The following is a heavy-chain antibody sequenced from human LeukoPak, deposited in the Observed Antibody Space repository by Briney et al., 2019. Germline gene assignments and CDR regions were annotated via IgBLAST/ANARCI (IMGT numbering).Heavy chain of an antibody. CDR3: ARNYYDSSGYYYVGXXDI. D-gene: IGHD3-22*01. CDR1: GGSISSGDYY. V-gene: IGHV4-30-4*08. CDR2: IYYSGST. Sequence: SQTLSLTCTVSGGSISSGDYYWSWIRQPPGKGLEWIGYIYYSGSTYYNPSLKSRVTISVDTSKNQFSLKLSSVTAAVSAVYYCARNYYDSSGYYYVGXXDIWGQGTMVTVSS. J-gene: IGHJ3*02.